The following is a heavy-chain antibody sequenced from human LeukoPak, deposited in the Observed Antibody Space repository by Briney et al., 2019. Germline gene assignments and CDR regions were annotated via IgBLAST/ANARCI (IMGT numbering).Heavy chain of an antibody. V-gene: IGHV3-30*04. CDR1: GFTFSSYA. J-gene: IGHJ4*02. CDR2: ISYDGSNK. D-gene: IGHD3-10*01. CDR3: ARDHLVWGVIDY. Sequence: GGSLRLSCAASGFTFSSYAMHWVRQAPGKGLEWVAVISYDGSNKYYADSVKGRFTISRDNSKNTLYLQMNSLRAEDTAVYYCARDHLVWGVIDYWGQGTLVTVSS.